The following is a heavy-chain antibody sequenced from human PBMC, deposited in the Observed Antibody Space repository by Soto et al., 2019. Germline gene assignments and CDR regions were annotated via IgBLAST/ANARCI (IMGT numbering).Heavy chain of an antibody. Sequence: ASVKVSCKASGYTFTNHGVSWVRQAPGQGLEWMGWINTYKGNTNYAQKFQGRVTMTTDTSTSTAYMELRSLRSDDTAIYYCAKVQEKWSKFFDYWGQGTLVTVSS. CDR1: GYTFTNHG. D-gene: IGHD2-15*01. J-gene: IGHJ4*02. V-gene: IGHV1-18*01. CDR2: INTYKGNT. CDR3: AKVQEKWSKFFDY.